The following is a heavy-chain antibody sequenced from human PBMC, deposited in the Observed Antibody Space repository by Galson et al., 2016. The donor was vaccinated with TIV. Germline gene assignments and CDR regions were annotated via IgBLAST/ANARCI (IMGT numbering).Heavy chain of an antibody. D-gene: IGHD2-2*01. J-gene: IGHJ6*02. CDR3: ATELYCSSISCYYYYGLDV. CDR2: ISAYNGDI. V-gene: IGHV1-18*04. Sequence: SVKVSCKASGYSFLSYGMTWVRQAPGRGLEWLGWISAYNGDIKSARKFQGRVTMTTETSTNTAYMELRSPGSDDTAVYYCATELYCSSISCYYYYGLDVWGHGTTVTVSS. CDR1: GYSFLSYG.